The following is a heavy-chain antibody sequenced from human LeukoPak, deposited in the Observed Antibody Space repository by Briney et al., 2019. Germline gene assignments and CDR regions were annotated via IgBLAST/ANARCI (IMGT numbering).Heavy chain of an antibody. CDR1: GYSFTSYW. Sequence: GESLKISCKTSGYSFTSYWIGWVRQMSGKGLEWMRVIYPGDSDTRYSPSFQGQVTISADKSLSTAYLQWSGLKASDTAMYYCARHLTMITVPRDAFDIWGQGTMVTVSS. J-gene: IGHJ3*02. CDR3: ARHLTMITVPRDAFDI. D-gene: IGHD3-16*01. V-gene: IGHV5-51*01. CDR2: IYPGDSDT.